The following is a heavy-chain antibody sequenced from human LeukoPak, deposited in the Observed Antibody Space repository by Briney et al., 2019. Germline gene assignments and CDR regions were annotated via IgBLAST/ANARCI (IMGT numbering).Heavy chain of an antibody. CDR1: GFTFSSYA. J-gene: IGHJ6*03. CDR3: AKRRGLELLYYYYMDV. CDR2: ISGSGGST. V-gene: IGHV3-23*01. D-gene: IGHD1-7*01. Sequence: GGSLRLSCAASGFTFSSYAMSWVCQAPGKGLEWVSAISGSGGSTYYADSVKGRFTISRDNSKNTLYLQMNSLRAEDTAVYYCAKRRGLELLYYYYMDVWGKGTTVTVSS.